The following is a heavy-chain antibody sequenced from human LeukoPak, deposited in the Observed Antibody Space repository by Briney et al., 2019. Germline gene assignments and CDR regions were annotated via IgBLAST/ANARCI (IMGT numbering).Heavy chain of an antibody. CDR3: PRRGEWVGRWFDP. D-gene: IGHD3-16*01. CDR2: ITHRGVT. CDR1: GGSFTDYY. J-gene: IGHJ5*02. V-gene: IGHV4-34*01. Sequence: SETLSLTCAVFGGSFTDYYWSWIRPPPEKGLEWIGEITHRGVTNYNSSLKSRATIPVDTSKNQLSLSLTSLTAAHTALYYFPRRGEWVGRWFDPWGQGTLVTVSS.